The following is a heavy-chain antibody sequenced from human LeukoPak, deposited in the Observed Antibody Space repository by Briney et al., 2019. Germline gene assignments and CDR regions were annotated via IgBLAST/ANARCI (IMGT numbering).Heavy chain of an antibody. CDR2: INHSGST. CDR1: GGSFSGYY. Sequence: KSSETLSLTCAVYGGSFSGYYWSWIRQPPGKGLEWIGEINHSGSTNYNPSLKSRVTISVDTSKNQFSLKLSSVTAADTAVYYCARGTLVGDFWSGYSLNWFDPWGQGTLVTVSS. J-gene: IGHJ5*02. CDR3: ARGTLVGDFWSGYSLNWFDP. V-gene: IGHV4-34*01. D-gene: IGHD3-3*01.